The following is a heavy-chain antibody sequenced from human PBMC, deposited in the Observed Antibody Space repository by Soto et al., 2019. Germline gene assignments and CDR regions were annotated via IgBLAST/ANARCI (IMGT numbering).Heavy chain of an antibody. Sequence: QLQLVQSGAEVKKPGSSVKVSCKASGGTFSSYAISWVRQAPGQGLEWLGVIIPLFGTTTYAQKLQGRVTMTADKSTSTAYMELSSLTSEDTAVYYCTRDVTNSGVLYYYAMDVWGQGTTVTVSS. CDR2: IIPLFGTT. D-gene: IGHD6-25*01. CDR1: GGTFSSYA. CDR3: TRDVTNSGVLYYYAMDV. V-gene: IGHV1-69*06. J-gene: IGHJ6*02.